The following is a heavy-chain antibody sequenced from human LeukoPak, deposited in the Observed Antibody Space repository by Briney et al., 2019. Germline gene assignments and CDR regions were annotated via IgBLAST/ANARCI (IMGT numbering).Heavy chain of an antibody. J-gene: IGHJ5*02. CDR3: AKDKVPLLWFGELSLSPNWFDP. Sequence: GGSLRLSCAASGFTVGSNYMSWVRQAPGKGLEWVSVIYSGGSTYYADSVKGRFTISRDNSKNTLYLQMNSLRAEDTAVYYCAKDKVPLLWFGELSLSPNWFDPWGQGTLVTVSS. CDR1: GFTVGSNY. CDR2: IYSGGST. V-gene: IGHV3-66*01. D-gene: IGHD3-10*01.